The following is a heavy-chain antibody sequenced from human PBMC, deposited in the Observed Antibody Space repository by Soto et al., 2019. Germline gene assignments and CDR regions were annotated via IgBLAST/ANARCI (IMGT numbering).Heavy chain of an antibody. V-gene: IGHV1-69*12. D-gene: IGHD6-19*01. CDR3: AREEIVVAGSRPQYSYSYSGMDV. CDR2: IVPMFGTT. CDR1: GGNFSSYA. Sequence: QVQLVQSGAEVKKPGSSVKVSCKASGGNFSSYAFTWVRQAPGQGLEWMGGIVPMFGTTNYAQHFQGRVTITADESARTAYMELSSLRSEDTAVYYCAREEIVVAGSRPQYSYSYSGMDVWGQGTTVTVSS. J-gene: IGHJ6*02.